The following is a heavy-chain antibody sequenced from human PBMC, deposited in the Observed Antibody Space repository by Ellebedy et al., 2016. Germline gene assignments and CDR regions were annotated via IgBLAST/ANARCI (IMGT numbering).Heavy chain of an antibody. CDR1: GYSFTGYY. D-gene: IGHD5-24*01. Sequence: ASVKVSCXTSGYSFTGYYMHWVRQAPGQGLEWMGWINPNSGGTNYAQKFQGRVTMTRDTSISTAYMELSRLRSDDTAVYYCARKPRDGEPVHENWFDPWGQGTLLTVSS. CDR2: INPNSGGT. J-gene: IGHJ5*02. V-gene: IGHV1-2*02. CDR3: ARKPRDGEPVHENWFDP.